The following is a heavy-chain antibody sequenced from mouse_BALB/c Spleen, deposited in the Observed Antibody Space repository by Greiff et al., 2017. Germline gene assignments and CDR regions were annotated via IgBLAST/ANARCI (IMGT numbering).Heavy chain of an antibody. J-gene: IGHJ3*01. V-gene: IGHV7-1*02. CDR3: ARDLYDGYYGGFAY. CDR1: GFTFSDFY. D-gene: IGHD2-3*01. CDR2: SRNKANDYTT. Sequence: EVNVVESGGGLVQPGGSLRLSCATSGFTFSDFYMEWVRQPPGKRLEWIAASRNKANDYTTEYSASVKGRFIVSRDTSQSILYLQMNALRAEDTAIYYCARDLYDGYYGGFAYWGQGTLVTVSA.